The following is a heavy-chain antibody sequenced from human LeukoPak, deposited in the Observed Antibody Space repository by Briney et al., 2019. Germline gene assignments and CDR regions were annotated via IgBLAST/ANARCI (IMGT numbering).Heavy chain of an antibody. CDR3: AKDRHYYDSSGYPGY. CDR1: GFTFSSYS. V-gene: IGHV3-21*01. J-gene: IGHJ4*02. Sequence: GGSLRLSCAASGFTFSSYSMNWVRQAPGKGLEWVSSISSSSSYIYYADSVKGRFTISRDNAKNSLYLQMNSLRAEDTAVYYCAKDRHYYDSSGYPGYWGQGTLVTVSS. CDR2: ISSSSSYI. D-gene: IGHD3-22*01.